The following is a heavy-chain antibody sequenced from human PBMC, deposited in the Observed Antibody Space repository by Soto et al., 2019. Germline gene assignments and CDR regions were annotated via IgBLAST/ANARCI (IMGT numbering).Heavy chain of an antibody. CDR2: ISYSGGT. Sequence: SETLSLTCTVSGGSISSGDYYWSWIRQPPGKGLEWIGYISYSGGTYYNPSLESRVTISVDTSKNQFSLKLSSVTAADTAVYYCARDALSGDSIWGQGTPVTVSS. D-gene: IGHD3-22*01. V-gene: IGHV4-30-4*01. J-gene: IGHJ4*02. CDR1: GGSISSGDYY. CDR3: ARDALSGDSI.